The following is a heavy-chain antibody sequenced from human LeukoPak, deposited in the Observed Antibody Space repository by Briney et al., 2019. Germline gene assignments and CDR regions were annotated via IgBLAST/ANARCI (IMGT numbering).Heavy chain of an antibody. D-gene: IGHD1-14*01. J-gene: IGHJ3*02. V-gene: IGHV3-74*01. CDR1: GFPFRSYA. CDR2: INTDGSST. CDR3: ARDLTHDAFDI. Sequence: GGSLRLSCAASGFPFRSYAMHWVRQAPGKGLVWVSRINTDGSSTNYADSVKGRFTIFRDNAKNTLYLQMNSLRAEDTAVYYCARDLTHDAFDIWGQGTMVTVSS.